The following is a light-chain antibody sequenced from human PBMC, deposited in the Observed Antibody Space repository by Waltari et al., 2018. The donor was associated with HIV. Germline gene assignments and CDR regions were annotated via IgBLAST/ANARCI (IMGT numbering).Light chain of an antibody. CDR2: DGS. V-gene: IGLV2-11*01. CDR3: CSSAGSCV. J-gene: IGLJ1*01. Sequence: QSALTQPRSVSGSPGQSVPISCTGTSSDVGGYNYVPWYQQHPGKAHNLMIYDGSRRPSGVPDRSSGAKSCNTAALTVSGLQAEDGADYCCCSSAGSCVFGTGTKVTVL. CDR1: SSDVGGYNY.